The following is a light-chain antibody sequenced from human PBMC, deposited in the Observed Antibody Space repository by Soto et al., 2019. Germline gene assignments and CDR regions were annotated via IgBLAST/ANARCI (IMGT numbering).Light chain of an antibody. V-gene: IGKV3-11*01. CDR2: DAS. J-gene: IGKJ4*01. Sequence: EIVLTQSPATLSLSPGERATLSCRASQSVSSYLAWYQQKPGQAPRLLIYDASNRATGIPARFSGSGSGTDFTLTISSLETEAFAVYYCQLPAFTFGGGTKVEIK. CDR3: QLPAFT. CDR1: QSVSSY.